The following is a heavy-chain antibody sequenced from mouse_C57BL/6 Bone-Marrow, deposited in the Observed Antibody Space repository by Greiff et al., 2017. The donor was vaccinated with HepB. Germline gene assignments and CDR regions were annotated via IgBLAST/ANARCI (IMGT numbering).Heavy chain of an antibody. D-gene: IGHD1-1*01. CDR3: AISPYYYGSSPFAY. CDR1: GFSLTSYG. J-gene: IGHJ3*01. Sequence: VQLMESGPGLVQPSQSLSITCTVSGFSLTSYGVHWVRQSPGKGLEWLGVIWRGGSTDYNAAFMSRLSITKDNSKSQVFFKMNSLQADDTAIYYCAISPYYYGSSPFAYWGQGTLVTVSA. CDR2: IWRGGST. V-gene: IGHV2-5*01.